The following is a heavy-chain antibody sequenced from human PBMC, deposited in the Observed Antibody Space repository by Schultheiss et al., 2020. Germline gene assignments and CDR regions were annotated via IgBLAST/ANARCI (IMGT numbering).Heavy chain of an antibody. D-gene: IGHD2-15*01. CDR3: ARERVVGGGMDV. V-gene: IGHV3-53*04. Sequence: GGSLRLSCAASGFTFSSYWMHWVRQAPGKGLEWVSVIYSGGSTYYADSVKGRFTISRHNSKNTLYLQMNSLRAEDTAVYYCARERVVGGGMDVWGQGTTVTGSS. CDR2: IYSGGST. CDR1: GFTFSSYW. J-gene: IGHJ6*02.